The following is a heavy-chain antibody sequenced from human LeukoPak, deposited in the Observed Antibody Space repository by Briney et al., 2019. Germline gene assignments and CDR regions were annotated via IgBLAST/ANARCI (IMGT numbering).Heavy chain of an antibody. Sequence: GGSLRLSCAASGFTFSSYSMNWVRQAPGEGPEWVSSISSSSSYIYYADSLKGRFTISRDNAKRSLFLQMNSLRAEDTAVYFCARALGSSAYYYLKVDAFDIWGEGTMVTVSS. V-gene: IGHV3-21*01. D-gene: IGHD3-22*01. CDR3: ARALGSSAYYYLKVDAFDI. J-gene: IGHJ3*02. CDR1: GFTFSSYS. CDR2: ISSSSSYI.